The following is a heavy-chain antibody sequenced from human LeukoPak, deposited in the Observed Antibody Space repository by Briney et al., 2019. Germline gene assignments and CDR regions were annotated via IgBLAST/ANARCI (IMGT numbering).Heavy chain of an antibody. CDR1: GYTFTGYY. V-gene: IGHV1-2*02. J-gene: IGHJ4*02. Sequence: ASVKVSCKASGYTFTGYYMHWVRQAPGPGLEWKGWINPNSGGTNYAQKFQGRVTMTRDTSISTAYMELSRLRSDDTAVYYCASSYYDSSGYRYYFDYWGQGTLVTVSS. CDR3: ASSYYDSSGYRYYFDY. CDR2: INPNSGGT. D-gene: IGHD3-22*01.